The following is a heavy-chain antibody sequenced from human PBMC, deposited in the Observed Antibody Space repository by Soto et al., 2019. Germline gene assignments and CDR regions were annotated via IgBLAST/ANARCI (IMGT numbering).Heavy chain of an antibody. CDR2: IYYSGST. CDR1: GGSIRSSGCY. CDR3: ARTDYGGKRPYGMDV. J-gene: IGHJ6*02. V-gene: IGHV4-39*01. D-gene: IGHD4-17*01. Sequence: SETQSLTCTVSGGSIRSSGCYWGWIRQPPGKGLEWIGSIYYSGSTYYNPSLRSRVTISVDTSKNQFSLKLSSVTAADTAVYYCARTDYGGKRPYGMDVWGQGTTVTVSS.